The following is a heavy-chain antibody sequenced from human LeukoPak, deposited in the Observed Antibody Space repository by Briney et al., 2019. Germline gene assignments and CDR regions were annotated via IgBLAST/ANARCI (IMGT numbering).Heavy chain of an antibody. CDR2: ISSSSSYI. Sequence: PGGSLRLSCAASGFTFSSYSMNWVRQAPGKGLEWVSSISSSSSYIYYADSVKGRFTISRDNAKNSLYLQLNSLRAEDTAVYYCARDRTGSSSLVYWGQGTLVTVSS. D-gene: IGHD6-13*01. V-gene: IGHV3-21*01. CDR1: GFTFSSYS. CDR3: ARDRTGSSSLVY. J-gene: IGHJ4*02.